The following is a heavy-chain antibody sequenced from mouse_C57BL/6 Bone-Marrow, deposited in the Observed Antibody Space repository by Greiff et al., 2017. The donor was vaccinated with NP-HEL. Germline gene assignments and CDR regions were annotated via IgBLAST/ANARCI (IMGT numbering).Heavy chain of an antibody. D-gene: IGHD2-1*01. J-gene: IGHJ1*03. CDR1: GFTFSNYW. CDR2: IRLKSDNYAT. V-gene: IGHV6-3*01. Sequence: EVKLQESGGGLVQPGGSMKLSCVASGFTFSNYWMNWVRQSPEKGLEWVAQIRLKSDNYATHYAESVKGRFTISRDDSKSSVYLQMNNLRAEDTGIYYCTRRSTMVTKYLDWYFDVWGTGTTVTVSS. CDR3: TRRSTMVTKYLDWYFDV.